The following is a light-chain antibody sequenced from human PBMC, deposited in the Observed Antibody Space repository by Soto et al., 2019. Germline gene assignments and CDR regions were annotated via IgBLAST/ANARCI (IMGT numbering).Light chain of an antibody. CDR2: EAT. CDR1: SSDVGTYDL. Sequence: QSALTQPASVSGSPGQSITISCTGSSSDVGTYDLVSWYQHHPGAAPKLMIYEATRRPSGISNRFSGSKSGTSGTLDITGLQTGDEADYYCATWDYSLTGEVFGGGTKLTVL. V-gene: IGLV2-14*02. J-gene: IGLJ2*01. CDR3: ATWDYSLTGEV.